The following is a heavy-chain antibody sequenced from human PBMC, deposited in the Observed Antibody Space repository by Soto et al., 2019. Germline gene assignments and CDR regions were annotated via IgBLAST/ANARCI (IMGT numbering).Heavy chain of an antibody. CDR1: GDSISSADYY. CDR2: IFYSGST. Sequence: QVQLQESGPGLVKPSQTLSLTCTVSGDSISSADYYWGWIRQPPGKGLEWIGYIFYSGSTYYNPSLKSRGTISVDTSKNQFSLKLSSVTAADTAVYYCARGATTLDSLGQGTLVTVSS. CDR3: ARGATTLDS. D-gene: IGHD5-12*01. J-gene: IGHJ4*02. V-gene: IGHV4-30-4*01.